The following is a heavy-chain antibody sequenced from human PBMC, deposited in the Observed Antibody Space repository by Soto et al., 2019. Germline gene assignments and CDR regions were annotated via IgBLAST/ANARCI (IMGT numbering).Heavy chain of an antibody. Sequence: QVQLQQWGAGLLKPSETLSLTCAVYGGSFSGYYWSWIRQPPGKGLEWIGEINLSGSTNYNPSLKSRVTISVDTSKNQFSLKLSSVTAADTAVYYCAREKRYSSSWYTYYYGMDVWGQGTTVTVSS. V-gene: IGHV4-34*01. D-gene: IGHD6-13*01. J-gene: IGHJ6*02. CDR1: GGSFSGYY. CDR2: INLSGST. CDR3: AREKRYSSSWYTYYYGMDV.